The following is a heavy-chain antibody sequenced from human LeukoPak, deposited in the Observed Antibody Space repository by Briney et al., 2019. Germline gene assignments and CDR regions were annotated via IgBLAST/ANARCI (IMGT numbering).Heavy chain of an antibody. D-gene: IGHD2-2*01. CDR1: GFTFSSYA. CDR2: ISGSGGST. CDR3: AKDGGFIVVVPEATFDP. J-gene: IGHJ5*02. V-gene: IGHV3-23*01. Sequence: GGSLRLSCAASGFTFSSYAMSWVRQAPGKGLGWVSAISGSGGSTYYADSVKGRFTISRDNSKNTLYLQMNSLRAEDTAVYYCAKDGGFIVVVPEATFDPWGQGTLVTVSS.